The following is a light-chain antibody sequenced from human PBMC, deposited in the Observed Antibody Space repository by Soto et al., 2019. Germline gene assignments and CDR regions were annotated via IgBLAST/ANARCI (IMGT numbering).Light chain of an antibody. J-gene: IGKJ2*01. CDR3: QQYNSWPPYT. Sequence: EIVMTQSPATLSVSPGERATLSCRASQSVSSNLAWYQQKPGQAPRLLIYGASSRATGIPARFSGSGSGTEFTLTISSLQPEDFAVYYCQQYNSWPPYTFGQGTKLEIK. CDR2: GAS. V-gene: IGKV3D-15*01. CDR1: QSVSSN.